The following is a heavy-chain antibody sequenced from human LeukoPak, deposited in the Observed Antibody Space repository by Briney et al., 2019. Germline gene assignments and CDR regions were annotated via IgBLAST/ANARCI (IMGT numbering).Heavy chain of an antibody. CDR1: GFTFSSYE. V-gene: IGHV3-48*03. CDR2: INIGGTNT. J-gene: IGHJ5*02. CDR3: ATDGAGFDT. Sequence: PGGSLRLSCAASGFTFSSYEMHWVRQAPGKGLEWVSYINIGGTNTHYADSVKGRFTISRDNAKKSLYFEMNNLRAEDTAVYYCATDGAGFDTWGQGVLVTVSS.